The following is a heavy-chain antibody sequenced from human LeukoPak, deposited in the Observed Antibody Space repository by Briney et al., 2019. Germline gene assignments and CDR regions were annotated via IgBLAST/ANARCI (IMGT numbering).Heavy chain of an antibody. D-gene: IGHD2-8*01. Sequence: GGSLRLSCAVSGFTYSIYAMSWVRQAPGKGLEGVSTISGSGDTYYVDSVKGRFTISRDNSKNTLYLQMNSLRAGDTAVYYCAKVSEGMYYFDFWGQETLVTVSS. CDR1: GFTYSIYA. V-gene: IGHV3-23*01. J-gene: IGHJ4*01. CDR2: ISGSGDT. CDR3: AKVSEGMYYFDF.